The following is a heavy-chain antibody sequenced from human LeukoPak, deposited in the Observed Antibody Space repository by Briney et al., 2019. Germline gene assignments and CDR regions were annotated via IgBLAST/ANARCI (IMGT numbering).Heavy chain of an antibody. CDR2: ISAYNGNT. CDR3: ARDLPRGYSYGYVGY. V-gene: IGHV1-18*01. D-gene: IGHD5-18*01. Sequence: ASVKVSCKASGYTFTSYGISWVRQAPGQGLEWMGWISAYNGNTNYAQKLQGRVTMTTDTSMSTAYIEQRSLRSDDTGVYYSARDLPRGYSYGYVGYWGQGTLVTVSS. J-gene: IGHJ4*02. CDR1: GYTFTSYG.